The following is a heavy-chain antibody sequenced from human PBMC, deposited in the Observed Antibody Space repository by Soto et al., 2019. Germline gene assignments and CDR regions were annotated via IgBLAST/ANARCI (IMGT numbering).Heavy chain of an antibody. CDR3: VLDNFDF. J-gene: IGHJ4*02. CDR2: ISTTGGST. CDR1: GFTFSGYA. Sequence: TGGSLRLSCAASGFTFSGYAMSWVRQAPGKGLEWVSAISTTGGSTYYADSVKGRFTISRDNSKNTLYLQMNSLRAEDTAIYYCVLDNFDFWGQGTLVTVSS. V-gene: IGHV3-23*01.